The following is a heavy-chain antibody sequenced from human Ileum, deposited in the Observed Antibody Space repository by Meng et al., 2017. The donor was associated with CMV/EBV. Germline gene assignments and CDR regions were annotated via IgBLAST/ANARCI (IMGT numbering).Heavy chain of an antibody. Sequence: QLQESGPGLVKPSQSPSPTCTCSGGFVNNYYWSWIRRSAGKGLEWIGRFYSSDTYNYHPSLDSRVTMSLDTSKNQFSLNLRSVTAADTATYYCARGPGASTREGFDYWGLGTLVTVSS. CDR1: GGFVNNYY. CDR3: ARGPGASTREGFDY. CDR2: FYSSDTY. V-gene: IGHV4-4*07. D-gene: IGHD1-26*01. J-gene: IGHJ4*02.